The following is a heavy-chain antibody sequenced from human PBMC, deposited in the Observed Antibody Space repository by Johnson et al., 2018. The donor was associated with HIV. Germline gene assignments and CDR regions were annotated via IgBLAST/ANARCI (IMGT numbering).Heavy chain of an antibody. Sequence: QVQLVESGGGVVQPGRSLRLSCAASGFTFSSYGMHWVRQAPGKGLEWVAVISYDGSNKYYADSVKGRFTISRDNPKNTLYLQMSSLRAEDTALYYCAKGCGSAMVPFAFDIWGQGTMVTVSS. D-gene: IGHD5-18*01. CDR3: AKGCGSAMVPFAFDI. CDR1: GFTFSSYG. CDR2: ISYDGSNK. V-gene: IGHV3-30*18. J-gene: IGHJ3*02.